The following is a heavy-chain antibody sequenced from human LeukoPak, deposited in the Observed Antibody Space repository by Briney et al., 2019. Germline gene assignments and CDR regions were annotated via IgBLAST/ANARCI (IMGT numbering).Heavy chain of an antibody. Sequence: GGSLRLSCAASGFTFSSYAMHWVRQAPGKGLEYVSAISSNGGSTYYANSVNGRFTISRDNSKNTLFLQMGSLIPEDMAVYFCTRGTRHGIVGATITYFDYWGQGTLVTVSP. CDR1: GFTFSSYA. J-gene: IGHJ4*02. V-gene: IGHV3-64*01. D-gene: IGHD1-26*01. CDR3: TRGTRHGIVGATITYFDY. CDR2: ISSNGGST.